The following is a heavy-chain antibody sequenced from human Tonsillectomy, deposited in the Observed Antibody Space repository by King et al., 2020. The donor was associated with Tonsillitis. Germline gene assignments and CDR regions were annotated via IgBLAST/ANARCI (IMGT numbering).Heavy chain of an antibody. CDR2: ISSSSSFI. Sequence: VQLVESGGGLVKPGGSLRLSCAASGFTCNSYSMNWVRQAPGKGLEWVSSISSSSSFINYPDSVKGRFTITTDNAKNPLYLQMNSLRAEDTAVYFCARDTYYEVFCDYWGQGTVVTVSS. D-gene: IGHD1-26*01. V-gene: IGHV3-21*01. J-gene: IGHJ4*02. CDR3: ARDTYYEVFCDY. CDR1: GFTCNSYS.